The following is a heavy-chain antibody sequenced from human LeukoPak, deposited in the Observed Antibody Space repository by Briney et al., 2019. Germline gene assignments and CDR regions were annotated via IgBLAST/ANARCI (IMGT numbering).Heavy chain of an antibody. CDR3: ARELGYCSSTSCYTAGWFDP. J-gene: IGHJ5*02. Sequence: PSETLSLTCTVSGGSISSYYWSWIRQPPGKGLEWIGNIYYSGSTNYNPSLKSRVTISVDTSKNQFSLKLSSVTAADTAVYCCARELGYCSSTSCYTAGWFDPWGQGTLVTVSS. D-gene: IGHD2-2*02. CDR2: IYYSGST. V-gene: IGHV4-59*08. CDR1: GGSISSYY.